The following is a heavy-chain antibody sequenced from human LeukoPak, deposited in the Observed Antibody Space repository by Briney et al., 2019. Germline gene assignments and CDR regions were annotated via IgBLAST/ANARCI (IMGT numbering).Heavy chain of an antibody. CDR3: ARDLISPTVTTGYYFDY. D-gene: IGHD4-17*01. Sequence: GGSLRLSCAASGFTFSSYWMSWLRQAPGKGLEWVANIKQDGSEKYYVDSVKGRFTISRDNAKNSLYLQMNSLRAEDTAVYYCARDLISPTVTTGYYFDYWGQGTLVTVSS. CDR1: GFTFSSYW. CDR2: IKQDGSEK. V-gene: IGHV3-7*01. J-gene: IGHJ4*02.